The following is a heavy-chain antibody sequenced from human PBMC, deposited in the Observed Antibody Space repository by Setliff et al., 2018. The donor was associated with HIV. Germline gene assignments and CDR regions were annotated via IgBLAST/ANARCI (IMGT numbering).Heavy chain of an antibody. CDR3: ARRNDHYYEGNFDS. CDR2: IYHSGST. V-gene: IGHV4-38-2*01. J-gene: IGHJ4*02. D-gene: IGHD3-3*01. Sequence: SETLSLTCAVSGYSISSGYYWGWIRQPPGKGLEWIGSIYHSGSTYYNPSLKSRVTISVDTSKNQFSLKLTSLTAADTAVYYCARRNDHYYEGNFDSWGQGRLVTVSS. CDR1: GYSISSGYY.